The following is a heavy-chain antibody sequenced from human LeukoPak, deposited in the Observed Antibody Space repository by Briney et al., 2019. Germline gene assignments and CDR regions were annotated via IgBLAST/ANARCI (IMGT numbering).Heavy chain of an antibody. CDR1: GSTFSSYW. CDR3: ARDKYGGNSNAFDI. Sequence: GGSLRLSCAAPGSTFSSYWMHWVRQVPGKGLVWVSRIATDGSGTTYADYVKGRFTISRDNAENTLYLQMNSLRAEDTAVYYCARDKYGGNSNAFDIWGQGTLVTVSS. J-gene: IGHJ3*02. D-gene: IGHD4-23*01. V-gene: IGHV3-74*01. CDR2: IATDGSGT.